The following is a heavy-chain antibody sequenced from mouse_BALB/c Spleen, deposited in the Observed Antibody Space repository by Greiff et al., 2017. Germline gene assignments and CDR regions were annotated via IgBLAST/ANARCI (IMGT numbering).Heavy chain of an antibody. V-gene: IGHV2-9*02. J-gene: IGHJ1*01. CDR1: GFSLTSYG. CDR3: ARERESDGYYGYFDV. Sequence: VKLQESGPGLVAPSQSLSITCTVSGFSLTSYGVHWVRQPPGKGLEWLGVIWAGGSTNYNSALMSRLSISKDNSKSQVFLKMNSLQTDDTAMYYCARERESDGYYGYFDVWGAGTTVTVSS. D-gene: IGHD2-3*01. CDR2: IWAGGST.